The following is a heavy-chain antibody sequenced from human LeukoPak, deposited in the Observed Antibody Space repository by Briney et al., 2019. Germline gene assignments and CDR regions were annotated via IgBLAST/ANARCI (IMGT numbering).Heavy chain of an antibody. CDR1: GYTFTSYD. CDR2: MNPNSGNT. Sequence: ASVKVSCKASGYTFTSYDTNWVRQATGQGLEWMGWMNPNSGNTGYAQKFQGRVTMTRNTSISTAYMELSSLRSEDTAVYYCARLDRKPYYYYYGMDVWGQGTTVTVSS. J-gene: IGHJ6*02. D-gene: IGHD3/OR15-3a*01. CDR3: ARLDRKPYYYYYGMDV. V-gene: IGHV1-8*01.